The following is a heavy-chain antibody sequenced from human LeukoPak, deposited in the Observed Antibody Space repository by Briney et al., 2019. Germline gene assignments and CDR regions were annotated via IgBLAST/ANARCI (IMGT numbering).Heavy chain of an antibody. J-gene: IGHJ6*03. Sequence: GASVKVSCKASGYTFTSYYMHWVRQAPGQGLEWMGIINPSGGSTSYAQKFQGRVTMTRDMSTSTVYMELSSLRSEDTAVYYCARDLIRSIVAIRFDYYYYMDVWGKGTTVTVSS. V-gene: IGHV1-46*01. CDR2: INPSGGST. CDR3: ARDLIRSIVAIRFDYYYYMDV. D-gene: IGHD5-12*01. CDR1: GYTFTSYY.